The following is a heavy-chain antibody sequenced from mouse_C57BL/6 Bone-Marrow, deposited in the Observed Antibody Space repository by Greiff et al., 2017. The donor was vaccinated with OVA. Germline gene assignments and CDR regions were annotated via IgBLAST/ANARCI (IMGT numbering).Heavy chain of an antibody. V-gene: IGHV1-82*01. CDR3: ERWEGYYDCYFDY. CDR2: IYPGDGET. Sequence: QVQLQQSGPELVKPGASVTISCKASGYAFSSSWMNWVKQRPGKGLEWIGQIYPGDGETTYNGKFKGKATLTADKSSSTAYMQLSSLTSEDSADYFCERWEGYYDCYFDYWGQGTTLTVSS. CDR1: GYAFSSSW. D-gene: IGHD2-4*01. J-gene: IGHJ2*01.